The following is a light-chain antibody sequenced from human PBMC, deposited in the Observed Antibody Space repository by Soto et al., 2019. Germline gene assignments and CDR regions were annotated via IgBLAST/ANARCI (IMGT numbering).Light chain of an antibody. V-gene: IGLV2-14*01. Sequence: QSVLTQPASVPGSPGQSITISCTGTGSDIGNYNYVSWYQQHPGKAPKLLIFEVRSRPSGVSNRFSGSKSGNTASLTISALQPEDEADYFCNSYTSSTSLPYVFGTGTKVTVL. CDR1: GSDIGNYNY. J-gene: IGLJ1*01. CDR2: EVR. CDR3: NSYTSSTSLPYV.